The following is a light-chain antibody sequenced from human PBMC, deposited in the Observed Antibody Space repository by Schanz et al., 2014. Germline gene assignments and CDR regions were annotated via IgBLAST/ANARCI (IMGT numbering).Light chain of an antibody. CDR1: QSLLHYNGNNY. CDR3: MQTLQTPWT. V-gene: IGKV2-28*01. J-gene: IGKJ1*01. CDR2: MGS. Sequence: DIVMTQPPLSLPVTPGESASISCRSSQSLLHYNGNNYVEWYLQKPGQSPQLLIYMGSNRASGVPARFSGSGSGTDFTLEISRVEAEDVGVYYCMQTLQTPWTFGQGTKVEIK.